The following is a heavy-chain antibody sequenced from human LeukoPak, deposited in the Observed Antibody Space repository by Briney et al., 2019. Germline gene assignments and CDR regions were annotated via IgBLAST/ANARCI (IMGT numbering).Heavy chain of an antibody. V-gene: IGHV3-23*01. CDR3: AKYFASGSYYKLPH. CDR1: GFTFRSYA. Sequence: QAGGSLRLSCAASGFTFRSYAMSWFRQAPGKGLEWVSTISGSGAYTYYADSVKGRFTISRDNSKNTLYLQMNSLRAEDTAVYYCAKYFASGSYYKLPHWGQGTLVTVSS. D-gene: IGHD3-10*01. J-gene: IGHJ1*01. CDR2: ISGSGAYT.